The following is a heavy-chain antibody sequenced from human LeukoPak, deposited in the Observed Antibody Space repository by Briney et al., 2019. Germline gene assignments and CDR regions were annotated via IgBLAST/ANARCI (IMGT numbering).Heavy chain of an antibody. Sequence: ASVKVSCKASGGTFSSYAISWVRQAPGQGLEWMGGIIPIFGTANYAQKFQGRVTITADESTSTAYMELSSLRSEDTAVYYCAGITPRLTIFGVVTNDAPFDYWGQGTLVTVSS. CDR2: IIPIFGTA. CDR3: AGITPRLTIFGVVTNDAPFDY. CDR1: GGTFSSYA. D-gene: IGHD3-3*01. J-gene: IGHJ4*02. V-gene: IGHV1-69*13.